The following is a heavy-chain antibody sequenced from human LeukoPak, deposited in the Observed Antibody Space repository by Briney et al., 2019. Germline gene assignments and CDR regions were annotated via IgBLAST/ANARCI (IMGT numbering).Heavy chain of an antibody. V-gene: IGHV3-7*03. D-gene: IGHD6-13*01. J-gene: IGHJ4*02. CDR2: IKQDGSEK. Sequence: GGSLRLSCAASGFTFSSYWKSWVRQAPGKGLEWVANIKQDGSEKYYVDSAKGRFTISRDNAKNSLYLQMNSLRAEDTAVYYCARGSSSWQITLRFDYWGQGTLVTVSS. CDR1: GFTFSSYW. CDR3: ARGSSSWQITLRFDY.